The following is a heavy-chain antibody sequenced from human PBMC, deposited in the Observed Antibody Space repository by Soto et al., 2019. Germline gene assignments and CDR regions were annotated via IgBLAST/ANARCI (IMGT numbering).Heavy chain of an antibody. D-gene: IGHD2-2*01. V-gene: IGHV4-30-2*01. CDR2: IYRTDNT. J-gene: IGHJ4*02. CDR1: GYSITSGHYS. Sequence: QLQLQESGSRLVKSSQTLSLTCTVSGYSITSGHYSWSWIRQPPGKGLEWLGYIYRTDNTHYSPSLKSRVSISQDRSKNQCSLELTSVTSADTAVYHCARGDYQYSIDYWGQGPLVTVSS. CDR3: ARGDYQYSIDY.